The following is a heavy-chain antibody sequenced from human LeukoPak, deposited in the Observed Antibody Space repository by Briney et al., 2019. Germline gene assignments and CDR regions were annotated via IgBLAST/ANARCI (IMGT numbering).Heavy chain of an antibody. V-gene: IGHV1-69*02. D-gene: IGHD3-3*01. Sequence: SVKVSCKASGGTFSSYTISWVRQAPGQGLEWMGRIITILGIANYAQKFQGRVTITADKSTSTAYMELSSLRSEDTAVYYCARGSITIFGVVIHAFDIWGQGTMVTVSS. J-gene: IGHJ3*02. CDR2: IITILGIA. CDR3: ARGSITIFGVVIHAFDI. CDR1: GGTFSSYT.